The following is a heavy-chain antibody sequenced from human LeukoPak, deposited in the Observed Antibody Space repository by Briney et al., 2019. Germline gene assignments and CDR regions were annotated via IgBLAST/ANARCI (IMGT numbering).Heavy chain of an antibody. CDR2: IYTIGST. V-gene: IGHV4-4*07. CDR3: ARGSGGDAFDI. J-gene: IGHJ3*02. D-gene: IGHD1-26*01. CDR1: GGSISSNF. Sequence: SETLSLTCSVSGGSISSNFWSWIRQPAGKGLEWIGRIYTIGSTNYNPSLKSRVTMSVDTSKNQFSLKLSSVTAADTVVYYCARGSGGDAFDIWGQGTMVTVSS.